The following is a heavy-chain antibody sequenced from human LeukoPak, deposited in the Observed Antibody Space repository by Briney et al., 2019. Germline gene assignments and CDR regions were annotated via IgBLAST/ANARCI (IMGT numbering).Heavy chain of an antibody. V-gene: IGHV3-30*03. CDR1: GFTFSSYW. J-gene: IGHJ4*02. D-gene: IGHD4/OR15-4a*01. CDR2: ISYDGSNK. CDR3: ARVHGAYPFDY. Sequence: GRSLRLSCAASGFTFSSYWMSWVRQAPGKGLEWVAVISYDGSNKYYADSVKGRLTISRDNAKNSLYLQMNSLRAEDTAVYYCARVHGAYPFDYWGQGTLVTVSS.